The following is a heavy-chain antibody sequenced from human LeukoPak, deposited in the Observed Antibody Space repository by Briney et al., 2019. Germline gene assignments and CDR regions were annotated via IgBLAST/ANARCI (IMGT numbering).Heavy chain of an antibody. Sequence: SETLSLTCAVYGGSFSGYYWSWIRQPPGKGLEWIGEINHSGSTNYNPSLKSRVTISVDTSKNQFSLKLSSVTAADTAVYYCAGSIVVGPAALWYFDLWGRGTLVTVSS. CDR3: AGSIVVGPAALWYFDL. D-gene: IGHD2-2*01. V-gene: IGHV4-34*01. J-gene: IGHJ2*01. CDR2: INHSGST. CDR1: GGSFSGYY.